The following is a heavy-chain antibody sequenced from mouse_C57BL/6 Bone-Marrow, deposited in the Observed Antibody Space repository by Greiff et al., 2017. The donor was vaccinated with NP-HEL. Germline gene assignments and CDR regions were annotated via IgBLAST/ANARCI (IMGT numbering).Heavy chain of an antibody. V-gene: IGHV5-6*01. J-gene: IGHJ2*01. Sequence: EVQLVESGGDLVKPGGSLKLSCAASGFTFSSYGMSWVRPTPDKRLAWVATISSGGSYTYYLDSVKGRFTISRDNAKNTLYLQMSSLKSEDTAMYYCARLFTGGYWGQGTTLTVSS. CDR2: ISSGGSYT. CDR3: ARLFTGGY. CDR1: GFTFSSYG.